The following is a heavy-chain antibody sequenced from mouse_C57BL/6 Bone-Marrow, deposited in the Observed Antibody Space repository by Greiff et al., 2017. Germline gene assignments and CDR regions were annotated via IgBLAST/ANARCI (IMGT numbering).Heavy chain of an antibody. CDR1: GYTFTSYG. J-gene: IGHJ1*03. V-gene: IGHV1-81*01. CDR2: IYPRSGNT. D-gene: IGHD1-1*01. Sequence: VQLQESGAELARPGASVKLSCKASGYTFTSYGIIWVKQRTGQGLEWIGEIYPRSGNTYYNEKFKGKATLTADKSSSTAYMELRSLTSEDSAVYFCARRGLRWENWYFDVWGTGTTVTVSS. CDR3: ARRGLRWENWYFDV.